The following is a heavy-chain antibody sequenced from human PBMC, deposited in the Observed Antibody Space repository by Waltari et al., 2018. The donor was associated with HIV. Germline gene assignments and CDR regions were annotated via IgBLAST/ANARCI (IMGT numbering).Heavy chain of an antibody. Sequence: VESGGALVQPGGSLILSCEASGFTFEAYAIPWVRQLPGQGLEWVSGIAWNGAAPGYAASVQGRFTIYRDNVKKSLFLQMHSLREEDTALYYCALDTGRLVWAGPNWYDPRGQGTRVIVSS. D-gene: IGHD6-13*01. CDR3: ALDTGRLVWAGPNWYDP. CDR1: GFTFEAYA. V-gene: IGHV3-9*01. J-gene: IGHJ5*02. CDR2: IAWNGAAP.